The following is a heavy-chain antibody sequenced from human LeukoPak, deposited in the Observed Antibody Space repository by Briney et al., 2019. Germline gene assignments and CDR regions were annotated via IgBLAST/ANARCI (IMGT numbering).Heavy chain of an antibody. V-gene: IGHV3-74*01. J-gene: IGHJ5*02. CDR3: ARGGGDLPVDTAMVISMENWFDP. D-gene: IGHD5-18*01. Sequence: PGGSLRLSCAASGFALSNYWMHWVRQAPGKGLVWVSRVNSDGSSTSYADSVKGRFTISRDNAKNTLYLQMNSLRAEDTAVYYCARGGGDLPVDTAMVISMENWFDPWGQGTLVTVSS. CDR2: VNSDGSST. CDR1: GFALSNYW.